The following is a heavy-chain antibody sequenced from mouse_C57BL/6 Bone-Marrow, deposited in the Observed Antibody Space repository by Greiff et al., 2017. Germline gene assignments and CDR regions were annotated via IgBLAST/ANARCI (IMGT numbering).Heavy chain of an antibody. CDR3: ARYIGWILLDLDY. D-gene: IGHD1-3*01. Sequence: EVQLQQSGPELVKPGASVKISCKASGYSFTSYSMNWVKQSNGKSLEWIGVINPDCGTTSYNQKFKSKATLTVDQSSSTAYMQLISLTSEDSAVYYCARYIGWILLDLDYWGQGTTVTVSS. CDR1: GYSFTSYS. V-gene: IGHV1-39*01. J-gene: IGHJ4*01. CDR2: INPDCGTT.